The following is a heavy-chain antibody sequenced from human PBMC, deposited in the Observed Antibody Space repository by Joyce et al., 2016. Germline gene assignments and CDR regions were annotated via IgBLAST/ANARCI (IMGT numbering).Heavy chain of an antibody. J-gene: IGHJ5*02. CDR3: ARSFFYCSGGSCFSGEWFDP. V-gene: IGHV4-39*07. CDR2: VYYSGST. D-gene: IGHD2-15*01. Sequence: QLQLQESGPGLVKPSETLSLSCTVSGGSISSSTYYWGWIRQPPRKGLEWIGSVYYSGSTYHNPSLKSRVTISVDTYKNQFSLKLTSVTAADTAVYYCARSFFYCSGGSCFSGEWFDPWGQGTLVTVSS. CDR1: GGSISSSTYY.